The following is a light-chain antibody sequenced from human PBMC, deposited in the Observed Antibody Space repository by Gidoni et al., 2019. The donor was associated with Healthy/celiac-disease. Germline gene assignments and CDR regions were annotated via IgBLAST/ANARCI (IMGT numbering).Light chain of an antibody. V-gene: IGKV3-15*01. Sequence: EIVMQHPLAYLSSSPAERATLTCSVSQRVSSNLTCYQQKPGQAPRILIYGASTRAPGIPARFSGSWSGTEFTLTIISLQSEDFAVYYCQQYNNWLALTFGGGTKVEIK. CDR1: QRVSSN. CDR3: QQYNNWLALT. CDR2: GAS. J-gene: IGKJ4*01.